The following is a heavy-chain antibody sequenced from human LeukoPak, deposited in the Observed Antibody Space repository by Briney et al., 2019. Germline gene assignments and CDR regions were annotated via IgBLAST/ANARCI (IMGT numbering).Heavy chain of an antibody. CDR3: AKDLGEMATTYYFDY. Sequence: PGGSLRPSCAASGFTFSSYAMSWVRQAPGKGLEWVSAISGSGGSTYYADSVKGRFTISRDNSKNTVYLQMNSLRAEDTAVYYCAKDLGEMATTYYFDYWGQGTLVTVSS. CDR1: GFTFSSYA. CDR2: ISGSGGST. V-gene: IGHV3-23*01. D-gene: IGHD5-24*01. J-gene: IGHJ4*02.